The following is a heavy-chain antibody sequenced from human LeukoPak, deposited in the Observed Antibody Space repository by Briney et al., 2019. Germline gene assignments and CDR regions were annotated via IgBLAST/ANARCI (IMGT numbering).Heavy chain of an antibody. CDR3: AKAVVEMAAVYYYYMDV. Sequence: GGSLRLSCAASGFTFSSYGMNWVRQAPGKGLEWVSAISGSGGSTYYADSVKGRFTISRDNSKNTLYLQMNSLRAEDTAVYYCAKAVVEMAAVYYYYMDVWGKGTTVTISS. CDR2: ISGSGGST. D-gene: IGHD5-24*01. CDR1: GFTFSSYG. V-gene: IGHV3-23*01. J-gene: IGHJ6*03.